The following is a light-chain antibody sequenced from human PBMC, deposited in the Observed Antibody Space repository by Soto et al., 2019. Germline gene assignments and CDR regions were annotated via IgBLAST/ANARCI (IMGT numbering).Light chain of an antibody. CDR1: QSISTE. Sequence: EIVMTQSPATLSVSPGERATLSCRASQSISTELAWYQQKPGQPPRLLIYSASTRATGVPARFTGSGSGSESTHTISGLQSEDFAVYYCQQGHNWPLTFGHGTRLEI. CDR2: SAS. CDR3: QQGHNWPLT. V-gene: IGKV3-15*01. J-gene: IGKJ2*01.